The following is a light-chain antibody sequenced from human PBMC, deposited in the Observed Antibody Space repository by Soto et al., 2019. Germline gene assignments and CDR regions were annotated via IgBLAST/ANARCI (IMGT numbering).Light chain of an antibody. CDR2: GAS. V-gene: IGKV3-20*01. CDR3: QQYGSSPRT. Sequence: EIVLTQSPGTLPLSPGERATLSCRASQSVSSSYLAWYHQKPGQAPRPLIYGASSRSTGIPDRFSGSGSGTDFTIMISRLEPEDFAVYYCQQYGSSPRTFGQGTKVEIK. J-gene: IGKJ1*01. CDR1: QSVSSSY.